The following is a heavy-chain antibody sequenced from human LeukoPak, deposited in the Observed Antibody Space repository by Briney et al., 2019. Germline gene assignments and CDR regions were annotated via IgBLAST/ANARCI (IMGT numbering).Heavy chain of an antibody. D-gene: IGHD6-13*01. J-gene: IGHJ3*02. V-gene: IGHV4-34*01. CDR3: AREIAAAGTNAFDI. Sequence: PSETLSLTCAVYGGSFSGYYWSWIRQPPGKGLEWIGEINHSGSTNYNPSLKSRVTISVDTSKNQFSLKLSSVTAADTAVYYCAREIAAAGTNAFDIWGQGAMVTVSS. CDR1: GGSFSGYY. CDR2: INHSGST.